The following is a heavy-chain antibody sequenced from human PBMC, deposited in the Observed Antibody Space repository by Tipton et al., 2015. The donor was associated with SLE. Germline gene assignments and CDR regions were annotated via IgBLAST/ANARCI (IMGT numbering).Heavy chain of an antibody. D-gene: IGHD4-17*01. V-gene: IGHV4-59*01. CDR1: GGSISSYY. Sequence: TLSLTCTVSGGSISSYYWSWIRQPPGKGLEWIGYIYYTGSTNYNPSLTSRVTISVDTSKNQFSLKLSSVTAADTAVYYCARGVDYGDLSGAFDIWGQGTMVTVSS. CDR3: ARGVDYGDLSGAFDI. J-gene: IGHJ3*02. CDR2: IYYTGST.